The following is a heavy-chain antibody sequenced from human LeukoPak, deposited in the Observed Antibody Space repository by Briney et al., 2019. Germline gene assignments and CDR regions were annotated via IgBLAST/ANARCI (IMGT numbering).Heavy chain of an antibody. Sequence: GGSLGLSCAASGFTFSDYYMSWIRQAPGKGXXXXSYISSSSSYTNYADSVKGRFTISRDNAKNSLYLQMNSLRAEDTAVYYCARWVRGVKYGMDVWGKGTTVTVSS. CDR2: ISSSSSYT. J-gene: IGHJ6*04. CDR1: GFTFSDYY. D-gene: IGHD3-10*01. V-gene: IGHV3-11*06. CDR3: ARWVRGVKYGMDV.